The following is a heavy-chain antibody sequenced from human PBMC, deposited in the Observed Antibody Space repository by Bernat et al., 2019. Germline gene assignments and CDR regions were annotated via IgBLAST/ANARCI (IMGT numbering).Heavy chain of an antibody. Sequence: EAQLMESGGGLVKPGGSLRLSCAASGFTFSNAWMSWVRQAPGKGLEWVGRIKSKSAGGTTDYAAPVQGRFTISRDDSKNTLYLQMNSLKTEDTVVYFCAGEPNWFDPWGQGTLVTVSS. CDR1: GFTFSNAW. CDR3: AGEPNWFDP. CDR2: IKSKSAGGTT. V-gene: IGHV3-15*01. D-gene: IGHD1-14*01. J-gene: IGHJ5*02.